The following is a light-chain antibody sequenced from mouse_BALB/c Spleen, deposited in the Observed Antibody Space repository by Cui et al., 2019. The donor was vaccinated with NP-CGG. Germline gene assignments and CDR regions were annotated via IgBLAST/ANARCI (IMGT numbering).Light chain of an antibody. V-gene: IGLV1*01. CDR2: GTN. J-gene: IGLJ1*01. Sequence: AVVTQEIALTTSPGETVTLTCRSSTGAVTTSNYANWVQEKPDHLFTGLIGGTNNRIPGVPARFSGSLIGYKAALTITGAQTEDEAIYFCALWYSNHWVFGGGTKLTVL. CDR3: ALWYSNHWV. CDR1: TGAVTTSNY.